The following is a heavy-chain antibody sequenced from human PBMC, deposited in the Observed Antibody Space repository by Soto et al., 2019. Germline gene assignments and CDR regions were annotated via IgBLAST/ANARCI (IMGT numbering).Heavy chain of an antibody. Sequence: SETLSLTCTVSGGSVSSGSYYWSWIRQPPGKGLEWIGYIYYSGSTNYNPSLKSRVTISVDTSKNQFSLKLSSVTAADTAVYYCARRGSAPSSWFPPTSNWFDPWGQGTLVTVSS. CDR2: IYYSGST. D-gene: IGHD6-13*01. CDR1: GGSVSSGSYY. J-gene: IGHJ5*02. V-gene: IGHV4-61*01. CDR3: ARRGSAPSSWFPPTSNWFDP.